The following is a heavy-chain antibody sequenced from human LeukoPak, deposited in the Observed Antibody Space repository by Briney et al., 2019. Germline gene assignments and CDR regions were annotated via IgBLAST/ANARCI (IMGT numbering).Heavy chain of an antibody. V-gene: IGHV3-21*01. D-gene: IGHD3-22*01. CDR3: ARESMMIVESPYYFDY. J-gene: IGHJ4*02. CDR2: ISSSSSYL. CDR1: GFTFSGYS. Sequence: GGSLRLSCAASGFTFSGYSMNWVRQAPGKGLEWVSSISSSSSYLYYADSVKGRFTISRDNAKNSLYLQMNSLRAEDTAVYYCARESMMIVESPYYFDYWGQGTLVTVSS.